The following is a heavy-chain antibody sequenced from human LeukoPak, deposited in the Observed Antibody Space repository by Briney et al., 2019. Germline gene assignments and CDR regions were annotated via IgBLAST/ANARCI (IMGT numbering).Heavy chain of an antibody. D-gene: IGHD1-26*01. V-gene: IGHV3-23*01. J-gene: IGHJ4*02. CDR1: GFTFSSYA. CDR3: AKSLKYAGSYGDF. CDR2: ISAIGGGT. Sequence: PGGSLRLSCAASGFTFSSYAMSWVRQAPGKGLEWVSAISAIGGGTYYADSVKGRFTISRDNSKNTLYLQMNSLRAEDTAVYYCAKSLKYAGSYGDFWGQGTLATVSS.